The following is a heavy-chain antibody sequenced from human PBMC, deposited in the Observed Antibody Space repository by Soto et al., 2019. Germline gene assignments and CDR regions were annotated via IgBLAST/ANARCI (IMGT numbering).Heavy chain of an antibody. J-gene: IGHJ4*02. CDR2: IIPILGIA. V-gene: IGHV1-69*02. D-gene: IGHD3-3*01. CDR1: GDTFSSYT. CDR3: ATYYDFWSGRLPFLDY. Sequence: SVKVSCKASGDTFSSYTISWVRQAPGQGLEWMGRIIPILGIANYAQKFQGRVTITADKSTSTAYMDLSSLRSEDTALYYCATYYDFWSGRLPFLDYWGQGTLVTVSS.